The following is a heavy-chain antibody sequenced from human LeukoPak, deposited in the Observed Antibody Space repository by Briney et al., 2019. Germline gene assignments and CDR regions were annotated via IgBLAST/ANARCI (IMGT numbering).Heavy chain of an antibody. Sequence: ASVKVSCKVSGYTLTELSMHWVRQAPGKGLEWMGGFDPEDGETIYAQKFQGRVTITADESTSTAYMELRSLRSDDTAVYYCASAPRGTAIPYELPAGPWGQGTLVTVSS. CDR1: GYTLTELS. J-gene: IGHJ5*02. D-gene: IGHD1-1*01. CDR2: FDPEDGET. CDR3: ASAPRGTAIPYELPAGP. V-gene: IGHV1-24*01.